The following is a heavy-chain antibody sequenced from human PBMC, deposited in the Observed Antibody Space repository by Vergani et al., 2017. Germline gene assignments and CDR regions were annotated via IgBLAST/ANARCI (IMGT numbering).Heavy chain of an antibody. CDR1: ESIFISNE. CDR3: TRHGPCGDGVCFHFDH. Sequence: EVMLVQSGAEVKKPGESLKISCKYSESIFISNEIAWVRQMSGKGLQWMGNINPIDSQIAYSPSFPGQAIMSLDKSITTAYLQWRRLKASDTAIYYCTRHGPCGDGVCFHFDHWGQGTQVTVSS. V-gene: IGHV5-51*01. J-gene: IGHJ4*02. CDR2: INPIDSQI. D-gene: IGHD3-10*01.